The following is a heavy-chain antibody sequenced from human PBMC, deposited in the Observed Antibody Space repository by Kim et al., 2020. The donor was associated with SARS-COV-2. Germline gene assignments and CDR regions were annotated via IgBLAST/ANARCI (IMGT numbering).Heavy chain of an antibody. Sequence: GGSLRLSCAASGFTFSNAWMSWVRQAPGKGLEWVGRIKSKTDGGTTDYAAPVKGRFTISRDDSKNTLYLQMNSLKTEDTAVYYCTTEWVGGSYVFDYWGQGTLVTVFS. D-gene: IGHD1-26*01. V-gene: IGHV3-15*01. CDR2: IKSKTDGGTT. CDR3: TTEWVGGSYVFDY. CDR1: GFTFSNAW. J-gene: IGHJ4*02.